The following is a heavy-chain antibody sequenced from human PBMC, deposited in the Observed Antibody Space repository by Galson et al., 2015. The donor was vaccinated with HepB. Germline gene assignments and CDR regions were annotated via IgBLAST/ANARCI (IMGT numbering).Heavy chain of an antibody. J-gene: IGHJ4*02. Sequence: SLRLSCAASGFIFSNYWMHWVRQAPGKGLMWVSGVKSDGSSTNYADSVKGRFTISRDNAKKSLYLQINSLRAEDTAVYYCARVADADYGDHSHFDYWGQGTLVTVSS. V-gene: IGHV3-74*01. CDR2: VKSDGSST. CDR3: ARVADADYGDHSHFDY. D-gene: IGHD4-17*01. CDR1: GFIFSNYW.